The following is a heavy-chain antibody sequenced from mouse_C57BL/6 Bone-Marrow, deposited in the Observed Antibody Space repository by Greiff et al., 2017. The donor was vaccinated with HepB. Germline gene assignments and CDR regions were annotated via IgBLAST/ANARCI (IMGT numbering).Heavy chain of an antibody. J-gene: IGHJ3*01. CDR2: INPGSGGT. D-gene: IGHD2-5*01. CDR3: ARSGSNYLAWFAY. CDR1: GYAFTNYL. Sequence: VQRVESGAELVRPGTSVKVSCKASGYAFTNYLIEWVKQRPGQGLEWIGVINPGSGGTNYNEKFKGKATLTADKSSSTAYMQLSSLTSEDSAVYFCARSGSNYLAWFAYWGQGTLVTVSA. V-gene: IGHV1-54*01.